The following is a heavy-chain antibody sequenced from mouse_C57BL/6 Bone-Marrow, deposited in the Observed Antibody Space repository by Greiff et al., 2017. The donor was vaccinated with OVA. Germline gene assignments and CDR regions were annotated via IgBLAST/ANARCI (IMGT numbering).Heavy chain of an antibody. V-gene: IGHV1-61*01. Sequence: QVQLQQPGAELVRPGSSVTLSCKASGYTFTSYWMDWVKQRPGQGLEWIGNIYPSDSATHYNQKFKDKATLTVDNSSSTAYVQLSSLTSEDCAIYYGARCPVYYGSSYDYAMDYWGQGTSVTVSS. CDR3: ARCPVYYGSSYDYAMDY. D-gene: IGHD1-1*01. J-gene: IGHJ4*01. CDR2: IYPSDSAT. CDR1: GYTFTSYW.